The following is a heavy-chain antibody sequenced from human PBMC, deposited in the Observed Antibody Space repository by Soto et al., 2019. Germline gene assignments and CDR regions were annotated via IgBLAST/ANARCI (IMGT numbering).Heavy chain of an antibody. CDR3: ARLRFGSGSYYIFDY. CDR1: GYTFTSYG. V-gene: IGHV1-18*01. J-gene: IGHJ4*02. Sequence: ASVKVSCKASGYTFTSYGISWVRQAPGQGLEWMGWISAYNGNTNYAQKLQGRVTMTTDTSTSTAYMELRSLRSDDTAVYYCARLRFGSGSYYIFDYWGQGTLVTVSS. D-gene: IGHD3-10*01. CDR2: ISAYNGNT.